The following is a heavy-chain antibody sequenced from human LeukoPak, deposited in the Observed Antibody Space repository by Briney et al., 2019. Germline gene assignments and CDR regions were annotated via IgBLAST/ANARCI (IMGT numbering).Heavy chain of an antibody. CDR2: IRYDGSNK. CDR1: GFTFSSYG. Sequence: PGGSLRLSCAASGFTFSSYGMHWVRQAPGKGLEWVAFIRYDGSNKYYADSVKGRFTISRDNSKNTLYLQMNSLRAEDTAVYYCAKGGSSSWYVEYYFDYWGQGTLVTVSS. V-gene: IGHV3-30*02. CDR3: AKGGSSSWYVEYYFDY. D-gene: IGHD6-13*01. J-gene: IGHJ4*02.